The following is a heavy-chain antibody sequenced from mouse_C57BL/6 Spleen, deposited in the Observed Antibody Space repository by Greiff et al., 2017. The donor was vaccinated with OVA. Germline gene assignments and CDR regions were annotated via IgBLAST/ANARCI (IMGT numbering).Heavy chain of an antibody. CDR2: INPNNGGT. CDR3: ASIYYGNPYFDY. J-gene: IGHJ2*01. Sequence: VQLKQSGPELVKPGASVKISCKASGYTFTDYYMNWVKQSHGKSLEWIGDINPNNGGTSYNQKFKGKATLTVDKSSSTAYMELRSLTSEDSAVYYCASIYYGNPYFDYWGQGTTLTVSS. D-gene: IGHD2-1*01. CDR1: GYTFTDYY. V-gene: IGHV1-26*01.